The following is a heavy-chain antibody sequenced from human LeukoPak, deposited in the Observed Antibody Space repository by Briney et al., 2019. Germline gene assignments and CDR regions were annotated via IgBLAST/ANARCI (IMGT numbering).Heavy chain of an antibody. CDR2: IYYSGST. D-gene: IGHD5-18*01. V-gene: IGHV4-30-4*01. CDR1: GGSISSGDYY. CDR3: ARDLGRGYSYDEGYWFDP. J-gene: IGHJ5*02. Sequence: PSETLSLTCTASGGSISSGDYYWSWIRQPPGKGLEWIGYIYYSGSTYYNPSLKSRVTISVDTSKNQFSLKLSSVTAADTAVYYCARDLGRGYSYDEGYWFDPWGQGTLVTVSS.